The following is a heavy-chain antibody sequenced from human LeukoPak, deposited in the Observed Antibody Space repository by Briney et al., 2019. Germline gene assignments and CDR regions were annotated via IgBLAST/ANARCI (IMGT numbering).Heavy chain of an antibody. V-gene: IGHV4-38-2*02. CDR1: GYSISSGYY. D-gene: IGHD6-6*01. CDR2: IYHSGST. Sequence: PSETLSLTCTVSGYSISSGYYWGWIRQPPGKGLEWIGSIYHSGSTYYNPSLKSRVTISVDTSKNQFSLKLSSVTAADTAVYYCARVAELVRVYYFDYWGQGTLVTVSS. CDR3: ARVAELVRVYYFDY. J-gene: IGHJ4*02.